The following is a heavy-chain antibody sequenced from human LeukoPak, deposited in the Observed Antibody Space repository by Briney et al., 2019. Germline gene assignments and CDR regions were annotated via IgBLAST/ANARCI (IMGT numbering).Heavy chain of an antibody. V-gene: IGHV3-20*04. J-gene: IGHJ4*02. CDR2: INWNGGST. Sequence: GGSLRLSCAASGFAFADYGMSWVRQAPGKGLKWVSGINWNGGSTGYADSVKGRFTISRDNAKNSLYLQMNSLRVEDTALYYCARLRDCSGGSCLGFDYWGQGTPVTVSS. CDR3: ARLRDCSGGSCLGFDY. D-gene: IGHD2-15*01. CDR1: GFAFADYG.